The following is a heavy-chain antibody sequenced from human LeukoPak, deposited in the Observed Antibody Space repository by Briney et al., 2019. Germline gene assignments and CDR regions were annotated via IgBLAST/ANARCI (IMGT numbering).Heavy chain of an antibody. CDR2: ISYDGSNK. CDR1: GFTFSSYA. V-gene: IGHV3-30-3*01. Sequence: GRSLRLSCAASGFTFSSYAMHWVRQAPGKGLEWVAVISYDGSNKYYADSVKGRFTISRDNSKNTLYLQMNSLRAEDTAVYYCARVGGYGDYKDYWGQGTLVTVSS. D-gene: IGHD4-17*01. J-gene: IGHJ4*02. CDR3: ARVGGYGDYKDY.